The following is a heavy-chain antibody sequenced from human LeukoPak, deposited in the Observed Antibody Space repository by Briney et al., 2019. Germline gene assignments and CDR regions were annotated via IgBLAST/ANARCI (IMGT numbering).Heavy chain of an antibody. V-gene: IGHV3-49*04. J-gene: IGHJ4*02. Sequence: GGSLRLSCAASGFTFSSYSMNWVRQAPGKGLEWVGFIRSKAYGGTTEYAASVKGRFTISRDDSKSIAYLQMNSLKTEDTAVYYCTGCSYYYDSSGYYWGQGTLVTVSS. CDR3: TGCSYYYDSSGYY. CDR2: IRSKAYGGTT. CDR1: GFTFSSYS. D-gene: IGHD3-22*01.